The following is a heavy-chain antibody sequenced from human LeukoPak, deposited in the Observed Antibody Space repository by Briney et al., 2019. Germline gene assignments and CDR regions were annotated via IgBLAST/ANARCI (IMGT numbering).Heavy chain of an antibody. J-gene: IGHJ6*02. CDR1: GGTFSGYY. V-gene: IGHV4-34*01. CDR3: ASEYYYYDMDV. Sequence: SETLSLTCAVYGGTFSGYYWTWIRQPPGKGLEWIGEINHSGSTTYNPSLKSRVTISVDTSKNQFSLKLSSVTAADTAVCYCASEYYYYDMDVWGQGTTVTVSS. D-gene: IGHD6-6*01. CDR2: INHSGST.